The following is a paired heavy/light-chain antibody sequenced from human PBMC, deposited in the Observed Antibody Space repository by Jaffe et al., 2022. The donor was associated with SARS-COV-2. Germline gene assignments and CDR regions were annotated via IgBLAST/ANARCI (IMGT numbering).Heavy chain of an antibody. Sequence: QVRLMQSGAEVKKPGASVKVSCKTSGYTFSVYYIHWVRQAPGQGLEWMGRINPNSGATNYPPKFQVRVTVTRDTSMSTAYMELNSLRPDDTAVYYCAREPSEIRFLAWSIGGLDYWGQGSLVTVSS. V-gene: IGHV1-2*06. CDR1: GYTFSVYY. CDR3: AREPSEIRFLAWSIGGLDY. D-gene: IGHD3-3*01. J-gene: IGHJ4*02. CDR2: INPNSGAT.
Light chain of an antibody. CDR1: ALPRQY. CDR2: KDN. V-gene: IGLV3-25*03. CDR3: QTADSIGTYWV. Sequence: SYELTQPPSVSVSPGQTARITCSGDALPRQYVYWYQQRPGQAPVEVIYKDNQRPSEIPERFSGSNSGTTATLTISGVQADDEADYYCQTADSIGTYWVFGRGTKLTVL. J-gene: IGLJ3*02.